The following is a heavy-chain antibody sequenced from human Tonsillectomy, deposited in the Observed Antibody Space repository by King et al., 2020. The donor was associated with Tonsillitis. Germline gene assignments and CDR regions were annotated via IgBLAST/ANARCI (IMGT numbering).Heavy chain of an antibody. Sequence: QLQESGPGLVKPSETLSLICTVSGGSITSSYWSWIRQPAGKGLEWIGRIYTSGSTNYNPSLKSRVTMSVDTSKNQFSLKLSSVTAADTAFYYCASGFLEWNFDYWGQGTLVTVSS. CDR1: GGSITSSY. J-gene: IGHJ4*02. CDR3: ASGFLEWNFDY. CDR2: IYTSGST. V-gene: IGHV4-4*07. D-gene: IGHD3-3*01.